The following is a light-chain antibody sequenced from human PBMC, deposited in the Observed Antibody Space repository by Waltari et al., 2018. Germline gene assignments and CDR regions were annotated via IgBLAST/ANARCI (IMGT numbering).Light chain of an antibody. Sequence: QSVLTQPPSASGTPGQRVAISCSGSSSNIGSYTVKWYQQLPGTAPKLLSYDNNQRPSGVPDRFSGSKAGTSASLAISGLQSDDEADYYCATWDDSLDGPLFGTGTKVTVL. J-gene: IGLJ1*01. CDR3: ATWDDSLDGPL. CDR1: SSNIGSYT. V-gene: IGLV1-44*01. CDR2: DNN.